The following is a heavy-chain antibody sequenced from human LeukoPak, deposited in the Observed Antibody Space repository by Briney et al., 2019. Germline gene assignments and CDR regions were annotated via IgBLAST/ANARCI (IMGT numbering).Heavy chain of an antibody. CDR3: ARDESYYFDY. CDR1: GYTFTAYY. V-gene: IGHV1-2*02. CDR2: INPNSGGT. Sequence: ASVKVSCKASGYTFTAYYIHWVRQAPGQGLEWMGWINPNSGGTNFAQKFQGRVTMTRDTSMSTAYMELDRRTSDDTAVYYCARDESYYFDYWGQGTLVTVSS. J-gene: IGHJ4*02.